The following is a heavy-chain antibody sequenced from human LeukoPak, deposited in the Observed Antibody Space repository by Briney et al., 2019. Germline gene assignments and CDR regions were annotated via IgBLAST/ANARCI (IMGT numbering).Heavy chain of an antibody. J-gene: IGHJ4*02. Sequence: SVKVSCKASGFTFTSSAVQWVRQAPGQGLEWMGGIIPIFGTANYAQKFQGRVTITADESTSTAYMELSSLRSEDTAVYYCAREGPYCSSTSCNYYFDYWGQGTLVTVSS. CDR3: AREGPYCSSTSCNYYFDY. CDR1: GFTFTSSA. V-gene: IGHV1-69*13. D-gene: IGHD2-2*01. CDR2: IIPIFGTA.